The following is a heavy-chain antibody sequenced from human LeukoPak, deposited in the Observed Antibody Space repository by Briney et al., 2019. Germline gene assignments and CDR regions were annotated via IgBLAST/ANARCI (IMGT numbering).Heavy chain of an antibody. V-gene: IGHV3-33*01. CDR1: GFTFSSYG. D-gene: IGHD2-15*01. CDR3: ARTGIYCSGGSCYYYYGMDV. CDR2: IWYDGSNK. Sequence: GGSLRLSCAASGFTFSSYGMHRVRQAPGKGLEWVAVIWYDGSNKYYADSVKGRFTISRDNSKNTLYLQMNSLRAEDTAVYYCARTGIYCSGGSCYYYYGMDVWGKGTTVTVSS. J-gene: IGHJ6*04.